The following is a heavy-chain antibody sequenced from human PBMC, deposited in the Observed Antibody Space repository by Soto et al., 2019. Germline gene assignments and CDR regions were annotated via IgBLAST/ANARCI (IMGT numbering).Heavy chain of an antibody. Sequence: QVQLQESGPGLVKPSGTLSLTCAVSGGSFTSNNWWTWVRQPPGQGLEWIGEIYRTGSTNYTPSLKSRVTISLEKSENQFSLKVTSLTAADTAVYYCASRDPGTSVDYWGQGTLVTVSS. J-gene: IGHJ4*02. CDR3: ASRDPGTSVDY. CDR1: GGSFTSNNW. D-gene: IGHD1-7*01. CDR2: IYRTGST. V-gene: IGHV4-4*02.